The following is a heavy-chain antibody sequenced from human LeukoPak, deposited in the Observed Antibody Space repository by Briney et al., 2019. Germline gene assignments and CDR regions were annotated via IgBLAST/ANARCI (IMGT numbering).Heavy chain of an antibody. V-gene: IGHV3-23*01. J-gene: IGHJ4*02. CDR2: ISVGGGTT. Sequence: GGSLRLSCAASGFSLSRCTMGWVRHAPRKGLEWVSTISVGGGTTYYVDSVKGRFTLSRDNSKNTLYLQMRSLRVEDTAVYYCATGGIAARLTDYWGKGTLVTISS. CDR3: ATGGIAARLTDY. D-gene: IGHD6-6*01. CDR1: GFSLSRCT.